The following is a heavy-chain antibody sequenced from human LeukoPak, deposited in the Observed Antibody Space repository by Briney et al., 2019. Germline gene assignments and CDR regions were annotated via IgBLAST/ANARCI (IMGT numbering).Heavy chain of an antibody. Sequence: LGGSLRLSCAASGFTFSSYAMHWVRQAPGKGLEWVAVISYDGSNKYYADSVKGRFTISRDNSKNTLYLQMNSLRAEDTAVYYCARETPRRGETRDGYRWGQGTLVTVSS. CDR2: ISYDGSNK. J-gene: IGHJ4*02. CDR3: ARETPRRGETRDGYR. CDR1: GFTFSSYA. D-gene: IGHD5-24*01. V-gene: IGHV3-30-3*01.